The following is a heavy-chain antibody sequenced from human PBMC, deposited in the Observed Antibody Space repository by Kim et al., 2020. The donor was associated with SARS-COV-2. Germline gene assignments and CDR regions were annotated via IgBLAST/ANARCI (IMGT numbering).Heavy chain of an antibody. D-gene: IGHD3-3*01. CDR2: IYYSGST. CDR1: GGSISSGDYY. V-gene: IGHV4-30-4*01. J-gene: IGHJ2*01. Sequence: SETLSLTCTVSGGSISSGDYYWSWIRQPPGKGLEWIGYIYYSGSTYYNPSLKSRVTISVDTSKNQFSLKLSSVTAADTAVYYCARAEGNTMICVVVIIGPFDLWGRGTLVTVSS. CDR3: ARAEGNTMICVVVIIGPFDL.